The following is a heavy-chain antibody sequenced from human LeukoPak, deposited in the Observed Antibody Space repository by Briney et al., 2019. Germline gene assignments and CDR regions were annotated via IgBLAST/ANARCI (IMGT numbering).Heavy chain of an antibody. CDR1: GFTFSNHW. J-gene: IGHJ4*02. CDR2: INRGGSRT. V-gene: IGHV3-74*01. CDR3: AREKYCTATDCLHGRFYFDY. Sequence: GGSLRLSCAASGFTFSNHWMHWVRQAPGKGLMWVSRINRGGSRTDYADSVKGRFTISRDNSKNTLYLQMNTLRAEDTAVYYCAREKYCTATDCLHGRFYFDYWGQGTLVTVPS. D-gene: IGHD2-8*02.